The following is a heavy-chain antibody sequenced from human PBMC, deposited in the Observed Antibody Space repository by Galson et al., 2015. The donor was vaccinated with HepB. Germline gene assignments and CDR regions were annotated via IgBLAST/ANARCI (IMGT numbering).Heavy chain of an antibody. D-gene: IGHD4-17*01. V-gene: IGHV7-4-1*02. CDR3: ARDLGGDYLNWFDP. CDR1: GYTFTSYA. J-gene: IGHJ5*02. CDR2: INTNTGNP. Sequence: SVKVSCKASGYTFTSYAMNWVRQAPGQGLKWMGWINTNTGNPTYAQGFTGRFVFSLDTSVSTAYLQISSLKAEDTAVYYCARDLGGDYLNWFDPWGQGTLVTVSS.